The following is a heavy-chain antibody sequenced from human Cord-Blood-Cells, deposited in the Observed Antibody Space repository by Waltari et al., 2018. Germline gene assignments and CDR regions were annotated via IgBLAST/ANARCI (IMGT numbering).Heavy chain of an antibody. D-gene: IGHD1-1*01. V-gene: IGHV1-69*06. CDR1: GGTFSSYA. CDR3: ARGEGRTTDGNNWFDP. J-gene: IGHJ5*02. Sequence: QVQLVQSGAEVKKPGSSVKVSCKASGGTFSSYAISWVRPAPGQGLEWVGGIIPIFGTANYAQKFQGRVTITADKSTSTAYMELSSLRSEDTAVYYCARGEGRTTDGNNWFDPWGQGTLVTVSS. CDR2: IIPIFGTA.